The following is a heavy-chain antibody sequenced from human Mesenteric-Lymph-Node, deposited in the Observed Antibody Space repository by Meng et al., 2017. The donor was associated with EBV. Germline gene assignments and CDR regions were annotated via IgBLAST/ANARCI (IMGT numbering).Heavy chain of an antibody. V-gene: IGHV1-69*01. CDR2: IIPIFART. CDR3: ARPTGEYCSGGSCYFDL. Sequence: QVQRWQSGAEVQKPGSSVEASCKASGGTFTFDAVTWVRQAPGQGPEWLGGIIPIFARTHYAENFQGRVTITADESTSTAYMELSGLRSEDTAVYYCARPTGEYCSGGSCYFDLWGQGTLVTVSS. D-gene: IGHD2-15*01. CDR1: GGTFTFDA. J-gene: IGHJ4*01.